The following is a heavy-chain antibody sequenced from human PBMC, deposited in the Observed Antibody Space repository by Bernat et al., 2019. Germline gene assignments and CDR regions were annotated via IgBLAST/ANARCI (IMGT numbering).Heavy chain of an antibody. D-gene: IGHD6-6*01. CDR1: GFTFSSYA. CDR3: ARADRVPHDAFDI. CDR2: ISGSGGST. V-gene: IGHV3-23*01. J-gene: IGHJ3*02. Sequence: EVQLLESGGGLVQPGGSLRLSCAASGFTFSSYAMSWVRQAPGKGLEWVSAISGSGGSTYYADSVKGRFTISRDNSKNTLYLQMNSLRAEDTAVYYCARADRVPHDAFDIWGQGTMVTVSS.